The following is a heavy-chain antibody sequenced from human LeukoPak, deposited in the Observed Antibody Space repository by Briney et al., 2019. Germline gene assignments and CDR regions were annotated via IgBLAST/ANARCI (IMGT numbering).Heavy chain of an antibody. J-gene: IGHJ4*02. Sequence: ASVKVSCKASGYTFTSYGISWVRQAPGQGLEWMGWISAYNGNTNYAQKLQGRVTMTTDTSTSTAYMELRSLRSDDTAVYYCASTLPPLIVGATAFDYWGQGTLVTVSS. CDR3: ASTLPPLIVGATAFDY. V-gene: IGHV1-18*01. CDR1: GYTFTSYG. D-gene: IGHD1-26*01. CDR2: ISAYNGNT.